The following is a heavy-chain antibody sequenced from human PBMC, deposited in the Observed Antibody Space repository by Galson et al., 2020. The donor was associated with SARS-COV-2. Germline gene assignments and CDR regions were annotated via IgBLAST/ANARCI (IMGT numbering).Heavy chain of an antibody. J-gene: IGHJ4*02. Sequence: QAGGSLRLSCAASGFTFSSYGMHWVRQAPGKGLEWVAVIWYDGSNKYYADSVKGRFTISRDNSKNTLYLQMNSLRAEDTAVYYCAEGDYYDSSGYYSNWGQGTLVTVSS. CDR1: GFTFSSYG. D-gene: IGHD3-22*01. CDR2: IWYDGSNK. CDR3: AEGDYYDSSGYYSN. V-gene: IGHV3-33*01.